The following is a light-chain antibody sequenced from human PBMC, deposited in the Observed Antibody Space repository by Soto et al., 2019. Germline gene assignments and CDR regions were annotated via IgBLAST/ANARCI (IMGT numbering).Light chain of an antibody. CDR3: QQYNRLIT. Sequence: IWRARSPASLSASEKIRVTITFRASQGISSYLAWYQQKPGKAPKLLIYAASTLQSGVSSRFSGSGYGTDFTLSINNLQHDDFATYYCQQYNRLITFGQGTRLEIK. J-gene: IGKJ5*01. CDR2: AAS. CDR1: QGISSY. V-gene: IGKV1-8*01.